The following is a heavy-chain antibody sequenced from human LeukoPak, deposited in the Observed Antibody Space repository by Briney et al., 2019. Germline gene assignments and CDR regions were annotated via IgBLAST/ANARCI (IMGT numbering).Heavy chain of an antibody. D-gene: IGHD4-17*01. J-gene: IGHJ4*02. V-gene: IGHV1-8*01. Sequence: ASVKVSCKASGYTFTSYDINWVRQATGQVLEWMGWMNPNSGNTGYAQKFQGRVTMTRNTSISTAYMELSSLRSEDTAVYYCARGPHYTVTTYPFDYWGQGTLVTVSS. CDR3: ARGPHYTVTTYPFDY. CDR2: MNPNSGNT. CDR1: GYTFTSYD.